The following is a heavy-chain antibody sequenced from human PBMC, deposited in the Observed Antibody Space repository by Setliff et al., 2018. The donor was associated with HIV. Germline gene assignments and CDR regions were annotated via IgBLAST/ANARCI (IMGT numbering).Heavy chain of an antibody. CDR1: GYTFISYA. D-gene: IGHD3-10*01. J-gene: IGHJ4*02. V-gene: IGHV1-3*01. CDR2: ITGGSGNT. CDR3: ARKGSGSSFDFEY. Sequence: ASVKVTCKASGYTFISYAIHWVRQAPGQSLEWMGWITGGSGNTKYSEKFQGRVTLTRDTSASTAYMELSSLRSEDTAVYYCARKGSGSSFDFEYWGQGTLVTVSS.